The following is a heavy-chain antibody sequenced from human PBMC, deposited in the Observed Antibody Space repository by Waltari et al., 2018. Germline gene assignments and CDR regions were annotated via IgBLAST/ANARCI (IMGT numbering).Heavy chain of an antibody. V-gene: IGHV1-69*05. Sequence: QVQLVQSGAEVKKPGSSVKVSCKASGGTFSSYAISWVRQAPGQGLEWMGGIIPIFGTANNAQKYKGRVTITTDESTSTAYMELRSLRSEDTAVYYCARVTGETGVFDYWGQGTLVTVSA. CDR1: GGTFSSYA. D-gene: IGHD1-1*01. J-gene: IGHJ4*02. CDR3: ARVTGETGVFDY. CDR2: IIPIFGTA.